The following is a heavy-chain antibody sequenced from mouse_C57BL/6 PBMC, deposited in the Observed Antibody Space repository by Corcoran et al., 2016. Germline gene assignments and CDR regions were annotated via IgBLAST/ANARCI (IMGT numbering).Heavy chain of an antibody. CDR2: INPNNGGT. J-gene: IGHJ1*03. CDR3: ARWSHIYYYGSGYFDV. Sequence: EVQLQQSGPELVKPGASVKISCKASGYTFTDYYMNWVKQSHGKSLEWIGDINPNNGGTSYNQKFKGKATLTVDKSSSTAYMELRSLTSEDSAVYYCARWSHIYYYGSGYFDVWGTGTTVTVSS. D-gene: IGHD1-1*01. V-gene: IGHV1-26*01. CDR1: GYTFTDYY.